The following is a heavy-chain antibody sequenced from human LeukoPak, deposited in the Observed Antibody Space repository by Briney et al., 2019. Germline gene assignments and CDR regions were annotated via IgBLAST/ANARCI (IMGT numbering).Heavy chain of an antibody. CDR3: ARSSYSGSYNDAFDI. CDR2: IYTSGST. V-gene: IGHV4-4*07. J-gene: IGHJ3*02. Sequence: PSETLSLTCTVSGGSISSYYWSWIRQPAGKGLEWIGRIYTSGSTNYNPSLKSRVTMSVDTSKNQFPLKLSSVTAADTAVYYCARSSYSGSYNDAFDIWGQGTMVTVSS. CDR1: GGSISSYY. D-gene: IGHD1-26*01.